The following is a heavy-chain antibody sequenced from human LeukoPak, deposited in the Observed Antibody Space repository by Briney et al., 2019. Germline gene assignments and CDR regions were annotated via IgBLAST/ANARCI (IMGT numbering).Heavy chain of an antibody. CDR2: INPNSGGT. Sequence: ASVKVSCEASGYTFTGYYMHWVRQAPGQGLEWMGWINPNSGGTNYAQKFQGRVTMTRDTSISTAYMELSRLRSDDTAVYYCAGLGDIAVAGMWEDYWGQGTLVTVSS. D-gene: IGHD6-19*01. CDR3: AGLGDIAVAGMWEDY. J-gene: IGHJ4*02. CDR1: GYTFTGYY. V-gene: IGHV1-2*02.